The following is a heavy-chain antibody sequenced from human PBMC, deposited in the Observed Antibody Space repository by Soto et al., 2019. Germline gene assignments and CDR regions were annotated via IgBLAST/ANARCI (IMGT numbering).Heavy chain of an antibody. CDR2: IWYDGSNK. J-gene: IGHJ4*02. CDR3: ARDLSPYYYDSSGYTSDY. V-gene: IGHV3-33*01. Sequence: QVQLVESGGGVVQPGRSLRLSCAASGFTFSSYGMHWVRQAPGKGLEWVAVIWYDGSNKYYADSVKGRFTISRDNSKKPLYLQMNSLRAEDTAVYYCARDLSPYYYDSSGYTSDYWGQGTLVTVSS. D-gene: IGHD3-22*01. CDR1: GFTFSSYG.